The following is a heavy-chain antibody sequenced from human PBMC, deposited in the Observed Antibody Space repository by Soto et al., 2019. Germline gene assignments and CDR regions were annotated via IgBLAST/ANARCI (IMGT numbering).Heavy chain of an antibody. Sequence: GGSLRLSCAASGFTFSTYAMSWVRQAPGKGLEWVSAIRGSGDSTYYADSVKGRFTISRDNSKNTLYLQMNSLRAEDTAVYYCAKGGYDSSPRFFDYWGQGTLVTVSS. CDR2: IRGSGDST. V-gene: IGHV3-23*01. CDR1: GFTFSTYA. CDR3: AKGGYDSSPRFFDY. D-gene: IGHD3-22*01. J-gene: IGHJ4*02.